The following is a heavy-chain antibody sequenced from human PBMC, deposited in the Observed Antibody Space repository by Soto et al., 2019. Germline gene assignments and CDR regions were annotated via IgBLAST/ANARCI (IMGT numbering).Heavy chain of an antibody. Sequence: QVQLVQSGAEVKKPGASVKVSCKASGYTFTSYGISWVRQAPGQGLEWMGWISGYNGDTNYAQKYQGRVTMTTDTSTDTAYMELRSLRSGDTAVYYCARAPQTVAGAGIWYWGQGTLVTVSS. V-gene: IGHV1-18*01. D-gene: IGHD6-13*01. CDR1: GYTFTSYG. CDR2: ISGYNGDT. CDR3: ARAPQTVAGAGIWY. J-gene: IGHJ4*02.